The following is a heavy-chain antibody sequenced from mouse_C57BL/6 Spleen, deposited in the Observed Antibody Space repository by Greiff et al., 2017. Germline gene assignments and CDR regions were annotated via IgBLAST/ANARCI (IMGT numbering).Heavy chain of an antibody. CDR2: IDPSASYT. Sequence: QVQLQQPGAELVKPGASVKLSCKASGYTFTSYWMQWVKQRPGQGLEWIGEIDPSASYTNYNQKFKGKATLTVDTSSSTAYMQLSSLTSEDSAVYYCAGYGNWFAYWGQGTLVTVSA. J-gene: IGHJ3*01. CDR3: AGYGNWFAY. V-gene: IGHV1-50*01. D-gene: IGHD2-1*01. CDR1: GYTFTSYW.